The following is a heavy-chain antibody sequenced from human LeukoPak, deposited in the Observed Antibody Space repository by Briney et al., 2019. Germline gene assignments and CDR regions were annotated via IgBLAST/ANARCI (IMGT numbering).Heavy chain of an antibody. CDR3: ARGYYVWGSYRYDDAFDI. Sequence: GGSLRLSCEASGFTFSSYDMHWVRQAPGKGLEWVAFIRYDGSNTYYADSVKGRFTISRDNSKNTLYLQMNSLRAEDTAVYYCARGYYVWGSYRYDDAFDIWGQGTMVTVSS. CDR1: GFTFSSYD. J-gene: IGHJ3*02. V-gene: IGHV3-30*02. CDR2: IRYDGSNT. D-gene: IGHD3-16*02.